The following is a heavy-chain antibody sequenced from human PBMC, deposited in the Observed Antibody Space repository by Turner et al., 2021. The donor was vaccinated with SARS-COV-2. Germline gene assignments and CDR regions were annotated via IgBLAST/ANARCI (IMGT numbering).Heavy chain of an antibody. V-gene: IGHV4-39*01. CDR2: ISYSGTT. J-gene: IGHJ6*02. Sequence: QLQLQESGPGLVRPSETLSLTCTVSSDSISSSNYYWGWIRQPPGKGLEWIASISYSGTTYYNPSLRSRVTISVDTSRNQFSLKLSSVTAADTGIYYCARHRPNSSGWYYYGMDVWGQGTTVTVSS. CDR1: SDSISSSNYY. D-gene: IGHD6-19*01. CDR3: ARHRPNSSGWYYYGMDV.